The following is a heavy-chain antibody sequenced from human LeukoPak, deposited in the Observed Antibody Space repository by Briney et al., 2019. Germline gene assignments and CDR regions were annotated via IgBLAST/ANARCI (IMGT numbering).Heavy chain of an antibody. CDR2: INPNSGGT. CDR1: GYTFTGYY. V-gene: IGHV1-2*02. D-gene: IGHD6-6*01. J-gene: IGHJ4*02. CDR3: ARETYGYSSSSPDY. Sequence: GASVKVSCKASGYTFTGYYMHWVRQAPGQGLEWMGWINPNSGGTNYAQKFQGRVTMTRDTSISTAYMELSRLRSDDTAVYYCARETYGYSSSSPDYWGQGTLVTVSS.